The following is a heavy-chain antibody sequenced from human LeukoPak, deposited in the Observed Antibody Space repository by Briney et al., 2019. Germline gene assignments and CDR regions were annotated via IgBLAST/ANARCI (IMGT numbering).Heavy chain of an antibody. Sequence: GGSLRLSCGASGFTFNSYSMNWVRQAPGKGLEWVSYISSSTSRIYYADSVKGRFTISRDSARRSLFLQMNSLRDEDTAVYYCARDIHWAYDYWGQGTLVTVSS. D-gene: IGHD7-27*01. CDR1: GFTFNSYS. CDR2: ISSSTSRI. V-gene: IGHV3-48*02. CDR3: ARDIHWAYDY. J-gene: IGHJ4*02.